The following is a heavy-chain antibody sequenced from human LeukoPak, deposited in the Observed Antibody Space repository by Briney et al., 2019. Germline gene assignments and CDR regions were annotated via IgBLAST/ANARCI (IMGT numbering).Heavy chain of an antibody. CDR3: AKDVSGYDYYYYYYMDV. V-gene: IGHV3-23*01. J-gene: IGHJ6*03. Sequence: GGSLRLSCAASGFNFSSYEMNWVRQAPGKGLEWGSAISGSGGSTYYADSVKGRFTISRDNSKNTLYLQMNSLRAEDTAVYYCAKDVSGYDYYYYYYMDVWGKGTTVTVSS. CDR1: GFNFSSYE. D-gene: IGHD5-12*01. CDR2: ISGSGGST.